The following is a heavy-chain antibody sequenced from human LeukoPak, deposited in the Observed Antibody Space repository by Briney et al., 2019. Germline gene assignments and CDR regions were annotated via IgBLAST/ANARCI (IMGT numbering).Heavy chain of an antibody. CDR1: GFTFSSYG. CDR2: VSHDGSNK. J-gene: IGHJ4*02. D-gene: IGHD3-10*01. V-gene: IGHV3-30*18. Sequence: PGGSLRLSCAASGFTFSSYGMHWVRQAPGKGLEWLAVVSHDGSNKYYADSVKGRFTIFRDNSKNTVSLQMNSLRAEDTAVYYCAKEGYYGSGSMPDYWGQGTLVTVSS. CDR3: AKEGYYGSGSMPDY.